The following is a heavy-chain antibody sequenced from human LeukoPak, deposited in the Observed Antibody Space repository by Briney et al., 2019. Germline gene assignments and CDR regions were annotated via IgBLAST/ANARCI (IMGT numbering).Heavy chain of an antibody. Sequence: KPSETLSLTCTVSGGSISSGSYYWSWIRQPAGKGLEWIGRIYTSGSTNYNPSLKSRVTMSVDTSKNQFSLNLSSVTAADTAVYYCARDVVAAAGSWDYWGQGTLVTVSS. CDR1: GGSISSGSYY. V-gene: IGHV4-61*02. CDR2: IYTSGST. D-gene: IGHD6-13*01. J-gene: IGHJ4*02. CDR3: ARDVVAAAGSWDY.